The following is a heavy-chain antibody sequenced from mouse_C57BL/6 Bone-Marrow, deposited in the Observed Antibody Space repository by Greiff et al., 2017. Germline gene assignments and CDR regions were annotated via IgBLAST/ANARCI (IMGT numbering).Heavy chain of an antibody. J-gene: IGHJ1*03. Sequence: QVQLKQSGAELARPGASVKLSCKASGYTFTSYGISWVKQRTGQGLEWIGEIYPRSGNTYYNEKFKGKATLTADKSSSTAYMVLRSLTSEDSAVYFCAREGDCHWCFGVWCTGPAVTVS. V-gene: IGHV1-81*01. CDR2: IYPRSGNT. CDR3: AREGDCHWCFGV. CDR1: GYTFTSYG.